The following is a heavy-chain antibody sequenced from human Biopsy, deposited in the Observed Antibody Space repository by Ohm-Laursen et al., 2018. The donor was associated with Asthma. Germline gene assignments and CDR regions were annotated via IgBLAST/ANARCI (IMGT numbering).Heavy chain of an antibody. CDR3: ARDGFGAYRIDAFNL. CDR1: GFSFNSYG. Sequence: SLRLSCAASGFSFNSYGMHWVRQAPGKGLEWVALISYNGSTKVYPDSVKGRFSISRDNSKNTLYLQMNTLTAEDTAVYYCARDGFGAYRIDAFNLWGQGTLVTVSS. CDR2: ISYNGSTK. V-gene: IGHV3-30*03. J-gene: IGHJ3*01. D-gene: IGHD3-10*01.